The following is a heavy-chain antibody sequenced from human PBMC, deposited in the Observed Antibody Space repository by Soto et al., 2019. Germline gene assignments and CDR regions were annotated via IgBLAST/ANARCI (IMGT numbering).Heavy chain of an antibody. V-gene: IGHV4-34*01. J-gene: IGHJ6*01. CDR1: GGSFSGYY. CDR2: INHSGST. Sequence: PSATLSLTSAFYGGSFSGYYWSWIRQPPGQGLEWIGEINHSGSTNYNPSLKSRVTISVDTSKNQFSLKLSSVTAADTAVYYCARAAGRIAAAGKDYHDGMDVGGQGT. D-gene: IGHD6-13*01. CDR3: ARAAGRIAAAGKDYHDGMDV.